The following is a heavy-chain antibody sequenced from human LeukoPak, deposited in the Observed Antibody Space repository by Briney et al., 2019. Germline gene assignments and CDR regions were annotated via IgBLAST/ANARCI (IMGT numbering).Heavy chain of an antibody. Sequence: GGSLRLSCAASGFTVSSNYMSWVRQAPGKGLEWVSVIYSGGSTYYADSVKGRFTISRDNSKNTVYLQMSSLRAEDTAVYYCAKTAYLATVGTPPDYWGQGTLVTVSS. V-gene: IGHV3-53*01. CDR2: IYSGGST. J-gene: IGHJ4*02. CDR1: GFTVSSNY. D-gene: IGHD6-13*01. CDR3: AKTAYLATVGTPPDY.